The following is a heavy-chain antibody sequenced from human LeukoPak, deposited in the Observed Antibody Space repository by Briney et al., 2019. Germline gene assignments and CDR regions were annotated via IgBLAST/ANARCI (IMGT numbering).Heavy chain of an antibody. D-gene: IGHD5-12*01. V-gene: IGHV1-24*01. J-gene: IGHJ6*02. CDR1: GYTLTELS. CDR2: FDPEDGET. Sequence: ASVKVSCKVSGYTLTELSMHWVRQAPGKGLEWMGGFDPEDGETIYAQKFQGRVTMTEDTSTDTAYVELSSLRSEDTAVYYCATGLPDYYYYGMDVWGQGTTVTVSS. CDR3: ATGLPDYYYYGMDV.